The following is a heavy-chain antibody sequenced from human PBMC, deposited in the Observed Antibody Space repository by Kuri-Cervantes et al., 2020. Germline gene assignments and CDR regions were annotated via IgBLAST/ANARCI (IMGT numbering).Heavy chain of an antibody. CDR3: AKGIAARRSYYYYYMDV. J-gene: IGHJ6*03. CDR1: GFSFSNYW. D-gene: IGHD6-6*01. Sequence: GESLKISCAATGFSFSNYWMHWVRQGPGKGLVWVSRINSDGNNAVYADSVKGRFTISRDNSKNTLYLQMNSLRAEDTAVYYCAKGIAARRSYYYYYMDVWGKGTTVTVSS. V-gene: IGHV3-74*01. CDR2: INSDGNNA.